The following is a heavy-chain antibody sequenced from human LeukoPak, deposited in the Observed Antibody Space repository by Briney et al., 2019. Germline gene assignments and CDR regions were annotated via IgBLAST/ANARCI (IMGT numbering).Heavy chain of an antibody. D-gene: IGHD6-13*01. CDR2: ISYDGSNK. V-gene: IGHV3-30*03. CDR1: GFTFSSYG. Sequence: GGSLRLSCAASGFTFSSYGMHWVRQAPGKGLEWVAVISYDGSNKYYADSVKGRFTISRDNSKNTLYLQMNSLRAEDTAVYYCARDGIAAARRNWYFDLWGRGTLVTVSS. J-gene: IGHJ2*01. CDR3: ARDGIAAARRNWYFDL.